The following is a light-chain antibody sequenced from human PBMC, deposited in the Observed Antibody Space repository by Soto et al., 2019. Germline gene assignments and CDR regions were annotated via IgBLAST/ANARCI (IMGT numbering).Light chain of an antibody. Sequence: EIVLTQSPDTLSVSPGETATLSCRASQSADSNLAWYQQKPGQAPRLLMYRISARATGSPARFSGSGSGTEFTLTISSLQSEDAAVYYCQQHNNWPLTFGGGTKVEI. CDR3: QQHNNWPLT. CDR2: RIS. J-gene: IGKJ4*01. CDR1: QSADSN. V-gene: IGKV3D-15*01.